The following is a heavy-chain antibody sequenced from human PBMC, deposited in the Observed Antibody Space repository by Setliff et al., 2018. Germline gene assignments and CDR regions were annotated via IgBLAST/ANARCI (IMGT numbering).Heavy chain of an antibody. J-gene: IGHJ4*02. CDR2: ISPTSGDT. Sequence: GASVKVSCKASGYTFTGYFIHWVRQAPGHGLEWMGWISPTSGDTKYAQKFQGRVTLTRDTSISTVDMELTRLRSDDTALYYCASDGNHVFDSWGQGTLVTVSS. CDR3: ASDGNHVFDS. CDR1: GYTFTGYF. V-gene: IGHV1-2*02.